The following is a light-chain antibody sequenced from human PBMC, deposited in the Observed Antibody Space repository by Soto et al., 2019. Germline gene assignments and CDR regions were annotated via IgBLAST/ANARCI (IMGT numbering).Light chain of an antibody. J-gene: IGKJ3*01. CDR1: QSLLHSNGYNY. CDR2: LGS. CDR3: MQALQNPIRFT. V-gene: IGKV2-28*01. Sequence: DIVMTQSPLSLPVTPGEPASISCRSSQSLLHSNGYNYLNWYLQKPGQSPRLLIYLGSTRASGVPDRFSGRGSGTDFTLKISRMEAEDVGVYYCMQALQNPIRFTFGPGTKVDIK.